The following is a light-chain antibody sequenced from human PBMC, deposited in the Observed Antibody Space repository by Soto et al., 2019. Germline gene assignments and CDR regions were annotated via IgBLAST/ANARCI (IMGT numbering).Light chain of an antibody. J-gene: IGKJ2*01. CDR1: QSVSTT. Sequence: EIVMTQSPDTLSVSPGERATLSCRASQSVSTTLVWYQQKPGQPPRLLLYGASTSATGIPARFSGSGSGTEFTLTISRLQSEDFAVYHCQQYNNSPYTFGQGTKLEIK. CDR2: GAS. V-gene: IGKV3-15*01. CDR3: QQYNNSPYT.